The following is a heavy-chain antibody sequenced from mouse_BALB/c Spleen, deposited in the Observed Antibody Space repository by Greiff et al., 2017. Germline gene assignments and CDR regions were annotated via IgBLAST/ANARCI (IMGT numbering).Heavy chain of an antibody. V-gene: IGHV2-4-1*01. Sequence: QVQLKQSGPGLVQPSQSLSITCTVSGFSLTSYGVHWVRQSPGKGLEWLGVIWSGGSTDYNAAFISRLSISKDNSKSQVFFKMNSLQADDTAIYYCARIGSTMITTFAYWGQGTLVTVSA. D-gene: IGHD2-4*01. J-gene: IGHJ3*01. CDR3: ARIGSTMITTFAY. CDR2: IWSGGST. CDR1: GFSLTSYG.